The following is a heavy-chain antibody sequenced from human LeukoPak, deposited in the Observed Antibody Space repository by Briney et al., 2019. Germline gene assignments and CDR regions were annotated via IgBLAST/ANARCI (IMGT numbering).Heavy chain of an antibody. CDR3: SLHFLSGYYGVIGY. J-gene: IGHJ4*02. Sequence: ASGPTLVKXTQTLTLTYNFSGFSLSTSGVGVRWIRQPQGKALERLGLICWDDDKRYSPSLNSRLTITKDTSKDQVVFTVTNMDPVGTVTYYCSLHFLSGYYGVIGYWGQGTLVTVSS. CDR2: ICWDDDK. CDR1: GFSLSTSGVG. V-gene: IGHV2-5*02. D-gene: IGHD3-3*02.